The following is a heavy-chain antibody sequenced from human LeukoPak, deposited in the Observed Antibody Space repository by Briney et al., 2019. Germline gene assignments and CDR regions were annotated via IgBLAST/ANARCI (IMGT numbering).Heavy chain of an antibody. J-gene: IGHJ5*02. CDR3: ASLET. CDR2: IHHSGGI. Sequence: PSETLSLTCAVSGDSISSDIWWNWVRQPPGKGLEWIGEIHHSGGINYNPSLKSRVTISLDKSKNQFSLKLSSVTAADTAVYYCASLETWGQGTLVTVSS. V-gene: IGHV4-4*02. D-gene: IGHD5-24*01. CDR1: GDSISSDIW.